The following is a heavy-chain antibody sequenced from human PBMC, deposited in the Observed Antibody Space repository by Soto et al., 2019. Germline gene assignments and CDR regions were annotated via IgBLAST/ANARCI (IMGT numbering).Heavy chain of an antibody. J-gene: IGHJ4*02. V-gene: IGHV3-11*01. D-gene: IGHD6-19*01. CDR2: ISSSGTTI. CDR1: RLTVNDQD. CDR3: ARDRLEPRWLGLGY. Sequence: PWWSTGLSSAASRLTVNDQDMSWSRQAQGKGLEWISYISSSGTTIYYTDSVKGRFTISRDNAKNSLYLQMNSLRAEDTAVYYCARDRLEPRWLGLGYWGQGTVVTVSS.